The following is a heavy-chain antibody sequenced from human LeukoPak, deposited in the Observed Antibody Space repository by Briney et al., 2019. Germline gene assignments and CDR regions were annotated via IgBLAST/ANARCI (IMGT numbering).Heavy chain of an antibody. V-gene: IGHV3-64*01. J-gene: IGHJ4*02. CDR3: ARGGSLSAYDS. D-gene: IGHD2/OR15-2a*01. CDR2: MSSDGGTT. Sequence: PGGSLRLSFATSGFTLTNFAMHWGRQAPGKGLEYVSAMSSDGGTTYYANSVKGRFTMSRDKSKNAVYLQMGSLRPDDMAVYYCARGGSLSAYDSWGQGTLVTVSS. CDR1: GFTLTNFA.